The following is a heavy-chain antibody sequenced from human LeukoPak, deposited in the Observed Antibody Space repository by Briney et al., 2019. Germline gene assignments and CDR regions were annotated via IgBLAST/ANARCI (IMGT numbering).Heavy chain of an antibody. CDR2: INHSGST. CDR3: ARRPQGTMVRGVTKGRGYYYYMDV. CDR1: GGSFSGSY. J-gene: IGHJ6*03. Sequence: SETLSLTCAVYGGSFSGSYWSWIRQPPGKGLEWIGEINHSGSTNYNPSLKSRVAISVDTSKNQFSLKLSSVTAADTAVYYCARRPQGTMVRGVTKGRGYYYYMDVWGKGTTVTVSS. V-gene: IGHV4-34*01. D-gene: IGHD3-10*01.